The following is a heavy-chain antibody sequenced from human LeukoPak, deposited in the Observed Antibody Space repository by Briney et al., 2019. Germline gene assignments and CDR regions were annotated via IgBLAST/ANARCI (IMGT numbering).Heavy chain of an antibody. CDR3: ARVDSSGYYVNWFGP. D-gene: IGHD3-22*01. J-gene: IGHJ5*02. V-gene: IGHV1-46*01. CDR1: GYTFTSYY. CDR2: INPSGGST. Sequence: ASVKVSCKASGYTFTSYYMHWVRQAPGQGLEWMGIINPSGGSTSYAQKFQGRVTMTRDTSTSTVYMELSSLRSEDTAVYYCARVDSSGYYVNWFGPWGQGTLVTVSS.